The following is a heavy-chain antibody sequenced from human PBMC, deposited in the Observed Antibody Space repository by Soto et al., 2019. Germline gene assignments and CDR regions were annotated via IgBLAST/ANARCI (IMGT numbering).Heavy chain of an antibody. CDR2: IWSDGSPK. Sequence: QVHLVESGGGVVQPGRSLRLSCAASGFTFSGHVMHRVRQAPGKGLEWVALIWSDGSPKYYADSVKGRFTISRDNSKNMLYLQMDGLTTDDTAMYNCARESDAFDIWGQGTMVTVSS. CDR3: ARESDAFDI. V-gene: IGHV3-30*04. CDR1: GFTFSGHV. J-gene: IGHJ3*02.